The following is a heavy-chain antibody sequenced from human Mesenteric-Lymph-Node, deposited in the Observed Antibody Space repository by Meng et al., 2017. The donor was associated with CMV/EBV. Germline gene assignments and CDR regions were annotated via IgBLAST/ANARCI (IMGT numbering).Heavy chain of an antibody. V-gene: IGHV3-48*04. J-gene: IGHJ5*02. CDR1: GFTFSSYS. CDR3: ARDLGNPGGWFDP. D-gene: IGHD3-10*01. CDR2: ITSTGSSI. Sequence: GESLKISCAASGFTFSSYSMNWVRQAPGKGLEWASYITSTGSSIYNADSVKGRFTISRDNAKNSLYLHMSSLRAEDTAVYYCARDLGNPGGWFDPWGQGALVTVSS.